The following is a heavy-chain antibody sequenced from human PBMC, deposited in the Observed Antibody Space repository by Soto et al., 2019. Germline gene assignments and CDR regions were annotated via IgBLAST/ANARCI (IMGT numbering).Heavy chain of an antibody. CDR2: IVPIVGTT. Sequence: QVQLVQSGAEVRQPASSVKVSCKTSGGTFSSYAISWVRQAPRQGLEWLGGIVPIVGTTTYAQKFQGRVTITADEATSTAYMQLSRLRSDDTAVYYCVRVVAIPGYPYHWGQGTLVTVSS. D-gene: IGHD5-12*01. CDR1: GGTFSSYA. J-gene: IGHJ5*02. V-gene: IGHV1-69*12. CDR3: VRVVAIPGYPYH.